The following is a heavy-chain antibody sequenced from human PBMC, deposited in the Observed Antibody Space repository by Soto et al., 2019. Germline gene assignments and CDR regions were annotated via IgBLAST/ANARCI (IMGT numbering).Heavy chain of an antibody. D-gene: IGHD1-26*01. J-gene: IGHJ4*02. V-gene: IGHV1-24*01. Sequence: ASVKVSCKVSGYTLTELSMHWVRQAPGKGLEWMGGFDPEDGETIYAQKFQGRVTMTEDTSTDTAYMELSSLRSEDTAVYYCATDPRLVGATSFADYWGQGTLVTVS. CDR2: FDPEDGET. CDR1: GYTLTELS. CDR3: ATDPRLVGATSFADY.